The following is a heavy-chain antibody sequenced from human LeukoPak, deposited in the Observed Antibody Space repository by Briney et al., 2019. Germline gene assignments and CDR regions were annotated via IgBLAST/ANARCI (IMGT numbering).Heavy chain of an antibody. CDR3: ASPVGSGWFTPPSYYYYYGMDV. D-gene: IGHD6-19*01. CDR1: GFTFSSYG. Sequence: GGSLRLSCAAPGFTFSSYGMHWVRQAPGKGLEWVAFIRYDGSNKYYADSVKGRFTISRDNSKNTLYLQMNSLRAEDTAVYYCASPVGSGWFTPPSYYYYYGMDVWGQGTTVTVSS. CDR2: IRYDGSNK. J-gene: IGHJ6*02. V-gene: IGHV3-30*02.